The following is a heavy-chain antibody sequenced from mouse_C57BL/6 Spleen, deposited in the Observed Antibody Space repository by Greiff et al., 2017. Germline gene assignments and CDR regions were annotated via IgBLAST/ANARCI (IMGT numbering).Heavy chain of an antibody. D-gene: IGHD1-1*01. J-gene: IGHJ4*01. CDR1: GFTFSSYT. CDR3: ARENYGYAMDY. CDR2: ISGGGGNT. V-gene: IGHV5-9*01. Sequence: DVMLVESGGGLVKPGGSLKLSCAASGFTFSSYTMSWVRQTPEKRLEWVATISGGGGNTYYPDSVKGRFTISRDNAKNTLYRQMSSLRSEDTALYYCARENYGYAMDYWGQGTSVTVSS.